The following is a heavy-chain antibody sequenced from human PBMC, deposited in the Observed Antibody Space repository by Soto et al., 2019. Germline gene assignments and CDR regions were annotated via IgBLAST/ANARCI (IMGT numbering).Heavy chain of an antibody. CDR1: RFTFSSYS. CDR2: ISSSSSYI. V-gene: IGHV3-21*01. Sequence: GESLKISCAASRFTFSSYSMNWVRQAPGKGLEWVSSISSSSSYIYYADSVKGRFSISRDNAKNSLYLQMNSLRAEDTAVYYCARDWGITGTTDLDYWGQGTLVTVSS. CDR3: ARDWGITGTTDLDY. J-gene: IGHJ4*02. D-gene: IGHD1-7*01.